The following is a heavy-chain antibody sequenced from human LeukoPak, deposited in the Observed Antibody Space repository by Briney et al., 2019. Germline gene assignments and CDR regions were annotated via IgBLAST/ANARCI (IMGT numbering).Heavy chain of an antibody. CDR3: ARDEPQFDP. CDR1: GFTFSDYY. J-gene: IGHJ5*02. V-gene: IGHV3-66*01. CDR2: IYSGGST. Sequence: GGSLRLSCAASGFTFSDYYMSWIRQAPGKGLEWVSVIYSGGSTYYADSVKGRFTISRDNSKNTLYLQMNSLRAEDTAVYYCARDEPQFDPWGQGTLVTVSS. D-gene: IGHD1-14*01.